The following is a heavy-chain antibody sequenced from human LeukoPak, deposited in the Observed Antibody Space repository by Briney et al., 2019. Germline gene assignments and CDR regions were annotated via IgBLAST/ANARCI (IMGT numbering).Heavy chain of an antibody. V-gene: IGHV3-7*01. J-gene: IGHJ4*02. CDR1: GFTFSSYW. Sequence: GGSLRLSCAASGFTFSSYWMSWVRQAPGKGLEWVANIKQDGSEKYYVDSVKGRFTISRDNAKNSLYLQMNSLRAEDTAVCYCARGGETYYDFWSGYYFDYWGQGTLVTVSS. D-gene: IGHD3-3*01. CDR2: IKQDGSEK. CDR3: ARGGETYYDFWSGYYFDY.